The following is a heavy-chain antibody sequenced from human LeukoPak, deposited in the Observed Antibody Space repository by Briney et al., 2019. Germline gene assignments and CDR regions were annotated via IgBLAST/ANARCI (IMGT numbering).Heavy chain of an antibody. D-gene: IGHD4-17*01. V-gene: IGHV4-34*01. Sequence: PSETLSLTCAVYGGSFSGYYWNWIRQPPGKGLEWIGEINHSGSTNYNPSLKSRVTISVDTSKNQFSLKLSSVTAADTAVYYCARGLYGDYQGYWGQGTLVTVSS. J-gene: IGHJ4*02. CDR3: ARGLYGDYQGY. CDR1: GGSFSGYY. CDR2: INHSGST.